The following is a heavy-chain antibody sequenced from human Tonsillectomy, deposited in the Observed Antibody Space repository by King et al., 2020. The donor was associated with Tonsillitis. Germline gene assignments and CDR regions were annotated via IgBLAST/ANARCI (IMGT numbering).Heavy chain of an antibody. CDR1: GFTFSSYS. CDR3: ARSLNPDWYFDL. V-gene: IGHV3-48*01. J-gene: IGHJ2*01. Sequence: QLVQSGGNLVQPGGSLRLSCAASGFTFSSYSMNWVRQAPGKGLEWLSYISTSTSAKYYADSVKGRFTISRDNAKNSLSLQMNSLRAEDTAVYYCARSLNPDWYFDLWGRGTLVTVSS. CDR2: ISTSTSAK.